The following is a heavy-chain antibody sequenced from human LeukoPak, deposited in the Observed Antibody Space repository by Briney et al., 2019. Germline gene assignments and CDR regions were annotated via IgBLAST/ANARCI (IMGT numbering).Heavy chain of an antibody. Sequence: SETLSLTCAVSGYSISSGYYWGWIRQPPGKGLEWIGSMHHTGNTYYGPSLKSRVTISVDTSKNQFSLKLSSVTAADTAVYYCASRNHCSGGTCPFDYWGQGILVTVSS. CDR2: MHHTGNT. J-gene: IGHJ4*02. D-gene: IGHD2-15*01. CDR3: ASRNHCSGGTCPFDY. V-gene: IGHV4-38-2*01. CDR1: GYSISSGYY.